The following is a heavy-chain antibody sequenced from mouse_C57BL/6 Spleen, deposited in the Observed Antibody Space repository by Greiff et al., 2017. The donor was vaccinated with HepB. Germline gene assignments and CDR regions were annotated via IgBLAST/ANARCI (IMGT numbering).Heavy chain of an antibody. D-gene: IGHD2-3*01. Sequence: EVQLQQSGPELVKPGASVKISCKASGYTFTDYYMNWVKQSHGKSLEWIGEINPNNGGTSYNQKFKGKATLTVDKSSSTAYMELRSLTSEDSAGYYCARRMGRRGYFDYWGQGTTLTVSS. V-gene: IGHV1-26*01. CDR1: GYTFTDYY. J-gene: IGHJ2*01. CDR2: INPNNGGT. CDR3: ARRMGRRGYFDY.